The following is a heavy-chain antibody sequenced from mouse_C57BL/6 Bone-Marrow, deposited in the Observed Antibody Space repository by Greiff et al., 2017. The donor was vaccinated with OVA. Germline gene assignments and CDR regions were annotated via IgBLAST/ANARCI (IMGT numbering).Heavy chain of an antibody. CDR1: GFTFSDYG. CDR3: ARPGDYWYFDV. CDR2: ISSGSSTI. Sequence: DVMLVESGGGLVKPGGSLKLSCAASGFTFSDYGMHWVRQAPEKGLEWVAYISSGSSTIYYADTVKGRFTISRDNAKNTLFLQMTSLRSEDTAMYYCARPGDYWYFDVWGTGTTVTVSS. J-gene: IGHJ1*03. V-gene: IGHV5-17*01.